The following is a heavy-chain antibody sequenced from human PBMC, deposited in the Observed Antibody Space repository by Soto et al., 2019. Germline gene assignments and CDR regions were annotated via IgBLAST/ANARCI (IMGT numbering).Heavy chain of an antibody. CDR1: SGPSRSYN. CDR3: VRQGIDYLHGLADG. CDR2: VYYTGDT. V-gene: IGHV4-59*08. D-gene: IGHD1-26*01. Sequence: QVQLQQSGPRLVKPSETLSLTCTVSSGPSRSYNWGWIRQSPRRGLEWIGYVYYTGDTAYNPSLKSRITISADTSTNNFSLILSSVTAADTAVYYCVRQGIDYLHGLADGWGQGTTVTVSS. J-gene: IGHJ6*02.